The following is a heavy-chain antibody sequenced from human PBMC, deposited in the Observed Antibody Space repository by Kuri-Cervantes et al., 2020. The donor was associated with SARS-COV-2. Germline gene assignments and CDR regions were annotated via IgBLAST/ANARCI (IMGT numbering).Heavy chain of an antibody. Sequence: GGSLRLSCAASGFTFSDHYMDWVRQAPGKGLEWVGRTRNKANSYTTEYAASVKGRFTISRDDSKNSLYLQMKSLRDEDTAIYYCAKDRAGVHDFWGQGTLVTVSS. J-gene: IGHJ4*02. V-gene: IGHV3-72*01. CDR1: GFTFSDHY. D-gene: IGHD2-21*01. CDR2: TRNKANSYTT. CDR3: AKDRAGVHDF.